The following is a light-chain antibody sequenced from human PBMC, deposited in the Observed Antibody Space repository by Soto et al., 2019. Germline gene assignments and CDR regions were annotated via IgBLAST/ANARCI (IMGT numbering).Light chain of an antibody. CDR2: DAS. Sequence: AIQLTQSPSSLSASVGDRVTITCRVSQDISRALVWYQQKPGRAPRLLIYDASTLESGVPSRFSGSGSGPDFILTLSSLQPEDFATYYCQQSYSCPCTFGPGTEVDLK. J-gene: IGKJ3*01. V-gene: IGKV1-13*02. CDR3: QQSYSCPCT. CDR1: QDISRA.